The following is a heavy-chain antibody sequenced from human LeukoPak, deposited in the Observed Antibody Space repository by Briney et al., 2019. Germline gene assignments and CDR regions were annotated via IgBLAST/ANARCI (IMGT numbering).Heavy chain of an antibody. CDR3: VRSNRGHCSGGSCFADDFDI. Sequence: GGSLRLSCAASGFTFSSYGMHWVRQAPGKGLEWGAFIRHDGSDKNYADSVKGRFTISRDNSKNTLYLQMNSLKADDTAVYYCVRSNRGHCSGGSCFADDFDIWGQGTMVIVSS. J-gene: IGHJ3*02. CDR1: GFTFSSYG. V-gene: IGHV3-30*02. D-gene: IGHD2-15*01. CDR2: IRHDGSDK.